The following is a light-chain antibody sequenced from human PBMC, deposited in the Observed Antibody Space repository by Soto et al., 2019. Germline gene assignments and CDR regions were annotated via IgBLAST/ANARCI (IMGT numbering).Light chain of an antibody. J-gene: IGLJ2*01. CDR2: EVS. CDR3: SSYRSNSRVV. V-gene: IGLV2-14*01. Sequence: QSALTQPASVSGSPGQSITISCTGTSSDVGGYNYVSWYQHRPVKAPKLIIYEVSNRPSGVSNRFSGSKSGDTASLTISGLQAEDEADYYCSSYRSNSRVVFGGGTKLTVL. CDR1: SSDVGGYNY.